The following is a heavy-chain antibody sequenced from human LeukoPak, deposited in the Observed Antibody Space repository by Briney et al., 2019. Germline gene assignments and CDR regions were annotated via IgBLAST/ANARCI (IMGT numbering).Heavy chain of an antibody. V-gene: IGHV1-69*05. CDR2: IIPIFGTA. CDR3: ARTGYCSGGSCPDY. J-gene: IGHJ4*02. CDR1: GYTFTSYG. D-gene: IGHD2-15*01. Sequence: SVKVSCKASGYTFTSYGISWVRQAPGQGLEWMGGIIPIFGTANYAQKFQGRVTITTDESTSTAYMELSSLRSEDTAVYYCARTGYCSGGSCPDYWGQGALVTVSS.